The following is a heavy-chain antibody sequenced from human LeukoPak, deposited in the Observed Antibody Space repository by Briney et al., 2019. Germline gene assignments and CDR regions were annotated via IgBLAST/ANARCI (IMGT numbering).Heavy chain of an antibody. CDR2: LEQGGSEK. J-gene: IGHJ4*02. V-gene: IGHV3-7*01. CDR1: GFTFSNYW. CDR3: ARDHYNSSGYGYYFDS. Sequence: PGGSLRLSCAASGFTFSNYWMTWVRQAPGKGLEWVATLEQGGSEKYYVDSVKGRFIIFRDNAKNSLYLQMNSLRAEDTAVYYCARDHYNSSGYGYYFDSWGQGTLVTVSS. D-gene: IGHD3-22*01.